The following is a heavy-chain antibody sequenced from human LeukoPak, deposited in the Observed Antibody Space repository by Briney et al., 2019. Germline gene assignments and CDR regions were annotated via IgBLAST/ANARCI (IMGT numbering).Heavy chain of an antibody. CDR2: IKSKTDGGTT. Sequence: SCKASGYTFTSYGISWVRQAPGKGLEWVGRIKSKTDGGTTDYAAPVKGRFTISRDDSKNTLYLQMNSLKTEDTAVYYCTTPQWELRGGYFDYWGQGTLVTVSS. J-gene: IGHJ4*02. CDR3: TTPQWELRGGYFDY. D-gene: IGHD1-26*01. CDR1: GYTFTSYG. V-gene: IGHV3-15*01.